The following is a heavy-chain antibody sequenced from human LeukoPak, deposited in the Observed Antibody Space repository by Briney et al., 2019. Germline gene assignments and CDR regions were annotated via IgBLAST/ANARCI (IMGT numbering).Heavy chain of an antibody. D-gene: IGHD1-26*01. CDR2: ISYDGSNK. CDR1: GFTFSSYG. CDR3: AKDWGLH. V-gene: IGHV3-30*18. Sequence: GGSLRLSCAASGFTFSSYGMHWVRQAPGKGLEWVAVISYDGSNKYYADSVKGRFTISRDNSKNTLYLQMNSLRAEDTAVCYCAKDWGLHWGQGTLVTVSS. J-gene: IGHJ4*02.